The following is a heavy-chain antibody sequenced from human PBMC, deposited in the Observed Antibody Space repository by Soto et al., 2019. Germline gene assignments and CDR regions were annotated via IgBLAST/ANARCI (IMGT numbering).Heavy chain of an antibody. V-gene: IGHV4-39*01. J-gene: IGHJ6*03. CDR2: IYYSGGT. Sequence: SETMPLPSTVSGGYISSSSYYWGWIHQPPGKGLEWIGSIYYSGGTYYNPSLKSRVTISVDTSKNQFSLKLSSVTAADTAVYYCAISLRFLEWFTRPDYYYYMDVRGKGTTVTVSS. D-gene: IGHD3-3*01. CDR1: GGYISSSSYY. CDR3: AISLRFLEWFTRPDYYYYMDV.